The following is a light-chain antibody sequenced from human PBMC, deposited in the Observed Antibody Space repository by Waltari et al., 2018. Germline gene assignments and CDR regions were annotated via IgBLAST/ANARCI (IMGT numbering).Light chain of an antibody. CDR1: SNDVGGYNS. Sequence: QSALTQPASVSGSPGQSVTIFCAGTSNDVGGYNSVSCDQEHPGQAPRVIIYDVSDRPAGVSDRFSGSKYGSTASLTISGLQAEDEADYYCSSQSSNDVVLFGGGTKLTVL. CDR2: DVS. J-gene: IGLJ2*01. V-gene: IGLV2-14*01. CDR3: SSQSSNDVVL.